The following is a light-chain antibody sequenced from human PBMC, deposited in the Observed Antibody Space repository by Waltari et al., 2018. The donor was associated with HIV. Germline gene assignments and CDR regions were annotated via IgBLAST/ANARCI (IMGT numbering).Light chain of an antibody. CDR1: SSNIGSNT. V-gene: IGLV1-44*01. CDR2: SNN. CDR3: AAWDDSLSGLVV. Sequence: QSVLTQPPSASGTPGQRVTISCSGSSSNIGSNTVNWYQQLPGTAPRLLIYSNNQRPSGVPDLVSCSKSGTSASLAISGLQSEDEADYYCAAWDDSLSGLVVFGGGTKLTVL. J-gene: IGLJ2*01.